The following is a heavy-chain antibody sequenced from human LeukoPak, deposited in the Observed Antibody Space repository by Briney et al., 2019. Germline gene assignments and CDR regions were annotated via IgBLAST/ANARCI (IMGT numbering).Heavy chain of an antibody. J-gene: IGHJ5*02. CDR1: GFTFSSYA. Sequence: PGGSLRLSCAASGFTFSSYAMSWVRQAPGKGLEWVSAISGSGGSTYYADSVKGRFTISRDNSKNTLYLQMNSLGAEDTAVYYCAKDGYSRYNNWFDPWGQGTLVTVSS. V-gene: IGHV3-23*01. CDR2: ISGSGGST. D-gene: IGHD2-2*03. CDR3: AKDGYSRYNNWFDP.